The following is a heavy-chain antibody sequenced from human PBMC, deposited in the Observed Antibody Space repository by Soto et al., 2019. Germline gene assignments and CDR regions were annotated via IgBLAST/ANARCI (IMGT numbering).Heavy chain of an antibody. CDR2: ISSGGSA. D-gene: IGHD2-8*01. J-gene: IGHJ5*01. Sequence: SETLSLTCNVSGGSINSYYWNWVRQPAGKGLEWMGRISSGGSAIYNPSVKSRVTISVDTSKNQFSLRLTSVTAADTAVYFCARDPYPNWFDFWGQGTLVTVSS. CDR1: GGSINSYY. V-gene: IGHV4-4*07. CDR3: ARDPYPNWFDF.